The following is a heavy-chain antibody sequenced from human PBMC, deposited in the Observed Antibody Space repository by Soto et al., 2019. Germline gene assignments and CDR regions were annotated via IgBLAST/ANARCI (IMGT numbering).Heavy chain of an antibody. Sequence: GGSLRLSCAASGFTFSSYAMHWVRQAPGKGLEWVAVISYDGSNKYYADSVKGRFTISRDNSKNTLYLQMNSLRAEDTAVYYCARGSTPRYYYYYGMDVWGQGTTVTVAS. CDR1: GFTFSSYA. D-gene: IGHD4-4*01. J-gene: IGHJ6*02. CDR3: ARGSTPRYYYYYGMDV. V-gene: IGHV3-30-3*01. CDR2: ISYDGSNK.